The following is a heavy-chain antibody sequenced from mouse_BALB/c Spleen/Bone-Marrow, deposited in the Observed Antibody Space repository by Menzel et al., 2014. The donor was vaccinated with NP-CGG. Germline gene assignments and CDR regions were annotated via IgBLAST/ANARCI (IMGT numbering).Heavy chain of an antibody. CDR3: ARRIPSMGAMDY. CDR1: GYTFTEYT. Sequence: EVQLQQSGPELVKPGASVKISCKTSGYTFTEYTMHWVKQSHGKSLEWMGGINPNNGGTSYNQKFKGKATLTVDKYSSTAYMELRSLTSEDSAVYYCARRIPSMGAMDYWGQGTSVTVSS. J-gene: IGHJ4*01. V-gene: IGHV1-18*01. CDR2: INPNNGGT.